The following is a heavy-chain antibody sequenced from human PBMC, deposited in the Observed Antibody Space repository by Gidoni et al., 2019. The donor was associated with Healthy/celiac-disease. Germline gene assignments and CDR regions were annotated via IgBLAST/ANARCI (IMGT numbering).Heavy chain of an antibody. V-gene: IGHV1-69*01. Sequence: VQLAQPGAEVQKPGSSVELSCKASGGTFSSSATSWARQGPGQGLEWMGGSIPTCGRANYAQKFQSRVTITADESTSTAYMELSSVSSEDTAVYYCARDYYGDYVNYYYYGMDVWGQGTTVTVSS. CDR1: GGTFSSSA. D-gene: IGHD4-17*01. CDR3: ARDYYGDYVNYYYYGMDV. J-gene: IGHJ6*02. CDR2: SIPTCGRA.